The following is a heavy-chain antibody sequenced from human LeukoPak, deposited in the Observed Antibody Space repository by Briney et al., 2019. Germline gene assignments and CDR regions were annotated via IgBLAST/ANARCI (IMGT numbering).Heavy chain of an antibody. V-gene: IGHV4-38-2*02. CDR2: IYHSGST. CDR3: ARDGGYGSGSYYTD. Sequence: SETLSLTCAVSGYSISSGYYWGWIRQPLGKGLEWIGSIYHSGSTYYNPSLKSRVTMSVDTSKNQFSLKLSSVTAADTAVYYCARDGGYGSGSYYTDWGQGTLVTVSS. J-gene: IGHJ4*02. D-gene: IGHD3-10*01. CDR1: GYSISSGYY.